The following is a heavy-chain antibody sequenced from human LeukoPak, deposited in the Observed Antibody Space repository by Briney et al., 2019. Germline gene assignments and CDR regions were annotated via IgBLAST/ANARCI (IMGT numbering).Heavy chain of an antibody. Sequence: TGGSLRLSCSASGFIFSPYNMNWVRQAPGKGLEWISYISSSGSTIYYADSVKGRFTISRDNDKRSLYLQMNSLRAEDTAVYYCASDIHHYYDNNDDAFDIWGQGTMVTVSS. CDR2: ISSSGSTI. J-gene: IGHJ3*02. V-gene: IGHV3-48*01. CDR1: GFIFSPYN. D-gene: IGHD3-22*01. CDR3: ASDIHHYYDNNDDAFDI.